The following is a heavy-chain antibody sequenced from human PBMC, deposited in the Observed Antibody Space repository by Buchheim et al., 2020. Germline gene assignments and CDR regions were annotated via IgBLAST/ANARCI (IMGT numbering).Heavy chain of an antibody. CDR2: INHSGST. J-gene: IGHJ4*02. CDR3: ARGDSELPFDY. Sequence: QVQLQESGPGLVKPSQTLSLTCTVSGGSISSGGYYWSWIRQPPGKGLEWIGEINHSGSTNYNPSLKSRVTISVDTSKNQFSLKLSSVTAADTAVYYCARGDSELPFDYWGQGTL. CDR1: GGSISSGGYY. V-gene: IGHV4-31*03. D-gene: IGHD1-26*01.